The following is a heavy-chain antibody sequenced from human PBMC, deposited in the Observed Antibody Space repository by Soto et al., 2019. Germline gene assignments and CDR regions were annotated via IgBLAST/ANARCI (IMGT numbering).Heavy chain of an antibody. CDR1: GGSFSGYY. V-gene: IGHV4-34*01. CDR2: INHSGST. J-gene: IGHJ2*01. Sequence: QVQLQQWGAGLLKPSETLSLTCAVYGGSFSGYYWSWIRQPPGKGLEWIGEINHSGSTNYNPSLKRRVTISVDTSTNQFSLKLSSVTAADTAVYYCARGDGAVDIVATSTDWYFDLWGRGTLVTVSS. D-gene: IGHD5-12*01. CDR3: ARGDGAVDIVATSTDWYFDL.